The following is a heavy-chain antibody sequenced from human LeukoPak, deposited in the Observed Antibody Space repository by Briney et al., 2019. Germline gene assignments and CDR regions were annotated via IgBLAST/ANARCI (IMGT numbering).Heavy chain of an antibody. CDR3: ARWRGHGWRVNDN. CDR1: GFTFSDYY. D-gene: IGHD6-19*01. J-gene: IGHJ4*02. Sequence: PGGSLRLSCTASGFTFSDYYMSWIRQAPGKGLEWVSYISNSDSLTYYAESVKGRFTISRDNANTSLYLQMNSLRVEDTAVYYCARWRGHGWRVNDNWGQGTLDTVSS. V-gene: IGHV3-11*04. CDR2: ISNSDSLT.